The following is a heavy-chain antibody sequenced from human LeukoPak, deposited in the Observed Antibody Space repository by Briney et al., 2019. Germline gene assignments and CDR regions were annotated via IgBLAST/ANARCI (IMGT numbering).Heavy chain of an antibody. CDR2: ISWNSDYM. V-gene: IGHV3-9*01. CDR1: GFIFDNYA. J-gene: IGHJ6*03. D-gene: IGHD3-10*01. Sequence: GGSLRLSCAASGFIFDNYAMHWVRQAPGKGLEWISSISWNSDYMVYADSVKGRFTISRGNAENSLYLQMNSLRAEDTALYFCARDIRPGTLGYFYFMDVWGKGTTVTVSS. CDR3: ARDIRPGTLGYFYFMDV.